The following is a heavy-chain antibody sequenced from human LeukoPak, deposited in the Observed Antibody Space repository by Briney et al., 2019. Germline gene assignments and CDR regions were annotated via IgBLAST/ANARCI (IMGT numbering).Heavy chain of an antibody. CDR2: FDPEDGET. CDR1: GYTLTELS. D-gene: IGHD3-3*01. Sequence: ASVKVSCKVSGYTLTELSMHWVRQAPGKGLEWMGGFDPEDGETIYAQKFQGRVTMTEDTSTDTAYMELSSLRSEDTAVYYCATDRFHTIFGVVIIFDYWGQGTLVTVSS. V-gene: IGHV1-24*01. J-gene: IGHJ4*02. CDR3: ATDRFHTIFGVVIIFDY.